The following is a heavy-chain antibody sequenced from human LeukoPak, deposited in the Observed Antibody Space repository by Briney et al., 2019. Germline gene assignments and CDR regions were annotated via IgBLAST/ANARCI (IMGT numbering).Heavy chain of an antibody. CDR3: ASARSAFDI. V-gene: IGHV1-2*06. CDR1: GYTFTGYY. D-gene: IGHD1-14*01. J-gene: IGHJ3*02. Sequence: ASVKVSXKASGYTFTGYYMHWVRQAPGQGLEWMGRINPNSGGTNYAQKFQGRVTMTRDTSISTAYMELSSLRSEDTAVYYCASARSAFDIWGQGTMVTVSS. CDR2: INPNSGGT.